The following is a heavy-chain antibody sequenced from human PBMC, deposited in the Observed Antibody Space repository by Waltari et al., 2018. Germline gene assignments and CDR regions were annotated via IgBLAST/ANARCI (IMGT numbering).Heavy chain of an antibody. CDR2: INHSGNT. J-gene: IGHJ6*03. CDR1: GWSFSGYH. CDR3: ARNWELRGGMDV. Sequence: QVQLRQWGAGLLKPSETLSLTCAVYGWSFSGYHWSWIRQPPGKGLEWIGEINHSGNTNQNPSLKSRVTISVDTSKNQFSLKLTSVTAADTAVYYCARNWELRGGMDVWGKGTTVTVSS. V-gene: IGHV4-34*02. D-gene: IGHD1-26*01.